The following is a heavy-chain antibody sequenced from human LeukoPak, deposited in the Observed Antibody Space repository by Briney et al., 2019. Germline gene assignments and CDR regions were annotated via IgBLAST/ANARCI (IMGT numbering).Heavy chain of an antibody. D-gene: IGHD2-2*01. V-gene: IGHV4-4*07. Sequence: SETLSLTCTVSGGSISNYYWNWIRQPAGKGLEWTGRIYSSGSTNYNSSLKSRVTMSVDTSKNQFSLKLNSVTAADTAVYYCARDSGTVPPPAEYFQHWGQGTLVTVSS. J-gene: IGHJ1*01. CDR2: IYSSGST. CDR3: ARDSGTVPPPAEYFQH. CDR1: GGSISNYY.